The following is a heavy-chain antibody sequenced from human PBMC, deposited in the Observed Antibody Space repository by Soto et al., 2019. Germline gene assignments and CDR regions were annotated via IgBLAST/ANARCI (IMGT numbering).Heavy chain of an antibody. Sequence: GGSLRLSCAASGFTFSSYGMHWVRQAPGKGLEWVAVIWYDGSNKYYADSVKGRFTISRDNSKNTLYLQMNSLRAEDTAVYYCARGRILSGSYYYYYGMDVWGQGTTVTVSS. J-gene: IGHJ6*02. V-gene: IGHV3-33*01. D-gene: IGHD1-26*01. CDR1: GFTFSSYG. CDR2: IWYDGSNK. CDR3: ARGRILSGSYYYYYGMDV.